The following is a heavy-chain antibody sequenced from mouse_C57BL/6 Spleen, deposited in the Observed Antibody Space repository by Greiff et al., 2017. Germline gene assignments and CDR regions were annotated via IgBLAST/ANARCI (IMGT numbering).Heavy chain of an antibody. Sequence: QVQLQQPGAELVKPGASVKMSCKASGYTFTSYWITWVKQRPGHGLEWIGDIYPGSGSTNYNEKFKSKTTLTVDTSSSTAYMQLSSLTSEDSAVYCGARTAPVVGNFDVWGTGTTVTVSS. V-gene: IGHV1-55*01. D-gene: IGHD1-1*01. CDR2: IYPGSGST. CDR1: GYTFTSYW. CDR3: ARTAPVVGNFDV. J-gene: IGHJ1*03.